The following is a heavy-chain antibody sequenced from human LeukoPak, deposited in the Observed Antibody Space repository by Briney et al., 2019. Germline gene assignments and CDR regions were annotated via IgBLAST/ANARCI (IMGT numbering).Heavy chain of an antibody. J-gene: IGHJ4*02. CDR2: IYRGGNT. Sequence: GGSLRLSCAASGFTFSSYAMSWVRRAPGKGLERVTVIYRGGNTYSADSVKGRFSISRDNSKNTLYLRMNSLRAEDTAVYYCARDLGYYGSGTYYPFDYWGQGTLVTVSS. V-gene: IGHV3-66*01. CDR1: GFTFSSYA. CDR3: ARDLGYYGSGTYYPFDY. D-gene: IGHD3-10*01.